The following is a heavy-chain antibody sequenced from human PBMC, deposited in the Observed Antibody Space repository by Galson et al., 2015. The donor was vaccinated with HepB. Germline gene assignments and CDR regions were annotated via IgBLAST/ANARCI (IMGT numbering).Heavy chain of an antibody. CDR1: GDSVSSNSGA. V-gene: IGHV6-1*01. D-gene: IGHD2-2*01. CDR2: TYYRSKWYN. J-gene: IGHJ6*03. Sequence: CAISGDSVSSNSGAWNWLRQSPSRGLEWLGRTYYRSKWYNDHAVSVKSRIAINPDPSNNQFSLHLNSVTPDDTAVYYCARSFPAAADNGYFYYYMDVWGKGTTVTVSS. CDR3: ARSFPAAADNGYFYYYMDV.